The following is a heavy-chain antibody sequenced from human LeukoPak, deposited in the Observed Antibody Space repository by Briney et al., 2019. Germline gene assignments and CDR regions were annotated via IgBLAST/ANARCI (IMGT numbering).Heavy chain of an antibody. V-gene: IGHV4-39*02. D-gene: IGHD6-19*01. CDR3: ARDGPQWLAAFDY. Sequence: SETLSLTCTVSGGSISRSSYYWVWVRQPPGKGLDWVGSIYYSGTTYYNPSLKSRVTISVDTSKNHFSLKLTSVTAADTAVYYCARDGPQWLAAFDYWGQGILVTVSS. CDR2: IYYSGTT. CDR1: GGSISRSSYY. J-gene: IGHJ4*02.